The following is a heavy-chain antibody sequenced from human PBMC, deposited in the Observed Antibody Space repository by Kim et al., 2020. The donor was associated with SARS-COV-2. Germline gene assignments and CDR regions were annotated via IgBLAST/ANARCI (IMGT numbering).Heavy chain of an antibody. CDR1: GFTLSNYA. J-gene: IGHJ4*02. CDR2: INDSDGGT. CDR3: ARRMPGCNPTRCYFDN. V-gene: IGHV3-23*01. Sequence: GGSLRLSCATSGFTLSNYAMSWVRQAPGKGLEWVSDINDSDGGTYYADSVKGRFTISRDISKNTLYLQMNSLRDEDTATYYCARRMPGCNPTRCYFDNWGQGTLVTVSS. D-gene: IGHD6-19*01.